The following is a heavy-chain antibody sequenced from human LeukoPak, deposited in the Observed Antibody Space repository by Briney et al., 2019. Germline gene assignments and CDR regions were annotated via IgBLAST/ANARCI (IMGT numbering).Heavy chain of an antibody. Sequence: ASVKVSCKASGYTFTDYYMHWVRQAPGQGLEWMGWINPNSGGTNYAQKFQGRVTMTRDTSISTAYMELSRLRSDDTAVYYCAREGITGTRGNWFDPWGQGTLVTVSS. CDR2: INPNSGGT. CDR3: AREGITGTRGNWFDP. V-gene: IGHV1-2*02. J-gene: IGHJ5*02. CDR1: GYTFTDYY. D-gene: IGHD1-20*01.